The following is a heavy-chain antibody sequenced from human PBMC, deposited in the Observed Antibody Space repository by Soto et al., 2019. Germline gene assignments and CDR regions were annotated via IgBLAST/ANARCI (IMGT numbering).Heavy chain of an antibody. CDR3: ARDMHADFTHYFDP. Sequence: PSETLSLTCFVSGGSVTSHHWNWIRQFPGQGLEWIAYTSYTGNTNYKPSLQSRVTISLDTSKNQLSLKLTSMTAADTAVYYCARDMHADFTHYFDPWGQGTLVTVFS. J-gene: IGHJ5*02. CDR1: GGSVTSHH. D-gene: IGHD4-4*01. V-gene: IGHV4-59*02. CDR2: TSYTGNT.